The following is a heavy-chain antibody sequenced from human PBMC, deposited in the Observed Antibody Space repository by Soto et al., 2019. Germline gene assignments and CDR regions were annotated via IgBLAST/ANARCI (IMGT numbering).Heavy chain of an antibody. J-gene: IGHJ4*02. Sequence: ASETLSLTCAVYGGSFSGYYWSWIRQPPGKGLEWIGEINHSGSTNYNPSLKSRVTISEDTSKNQFSLKLSSVTAADTAVYYCASDNIVATRGYFDYWGQGTLVTVSS. CDR1: GGSFSGYY. CDR2: INHSGST. D-gene: IGHD5-12*01. V-gene: IGHV4-34*01. CDR3: ASDNIVATRGYFDY.